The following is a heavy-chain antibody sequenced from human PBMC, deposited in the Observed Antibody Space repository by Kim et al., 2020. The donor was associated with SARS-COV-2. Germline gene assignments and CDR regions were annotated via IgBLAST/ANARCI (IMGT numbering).Heavy chain of an antibody. CDR3: ARDRSITMVRARWFDP. D-gene: IGHD3-10*01. Sequence: SETLSLTCTVSGGSVSSGSYYWSWIRQPPGKGLEWIGYIYYSGSTNYNPSLKSRVTISVDTSKNQFSLKLSSVTAADTAVYYCARDRSITMVRARWFDPWGQGTLVTVSS. CDR1: GGSVSSGSYY. J-gene: IGHJ5*02. CDR2: IYYSGST. V-gene: IGHV4-61*01.